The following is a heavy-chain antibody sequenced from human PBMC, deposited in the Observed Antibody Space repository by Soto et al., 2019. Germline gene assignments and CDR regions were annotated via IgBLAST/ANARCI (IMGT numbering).Heavy chain of an antibody. D-gene: IGHD2-2*03. J-gene: IGHJ4*02. CDR1: GGSFSGYY. V-gene: IGHV4-34*01. Sequence: SETLSLTCAVYGGSFSGYYWSWIRQPPGKGLEWIGEINHSGSTNYNPSLKSRVTISVDTSKNQFSLKLSSVTAADTAVYYCARVKWFGYWLPPSAPAYYFDYWGQGTLVTVS. CDR3: ARVKWFGYWLPPSAPAYYFDY. CDR2: INHSGST.